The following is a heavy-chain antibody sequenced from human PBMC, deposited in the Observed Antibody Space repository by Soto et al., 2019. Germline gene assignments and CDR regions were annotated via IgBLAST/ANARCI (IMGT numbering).Heavy chain of an antibody. D-gene: IGHD1-26*01. J-gene: IGHJ6*02. Sequence: ASVKVSCKASGYTFTRSGISWVRQAPGQGLEWMGWISSYNGDTKYAQKFQGRVTMTVDTSTTTAYMELRSLTSDDRAVYYCAKSGQPPYYYYGMDVWGQGTTVTVSS. CDR1: GYTFTRSG. V-gene: IGHV1-18*01. CDR2: ISSYNGDT. CDR3: AKSGQPPYYYYGMDV.